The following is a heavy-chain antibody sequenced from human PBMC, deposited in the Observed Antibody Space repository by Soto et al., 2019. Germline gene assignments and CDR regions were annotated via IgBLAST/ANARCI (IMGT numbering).Heavy chain of an antibody. Sequence: GASVKVSCKASGGTFSSYTISWVRQAPGQGLEWMGRIIPILGIANYAQKFQGRVTITADKSTSTAYMELSSLRSEDTAVYYCARDHALHYDSSGYYWSDYWGQGTLVTVSS. CDR3: ARDHALHYDSSGYYWSDY. J-gene: IGHJ4*02. CDR1: GGTFSSYT. CDR2: IIPILGIA. D-gene: IGHD3-22*01. V-gene: IGHV1-69*04.